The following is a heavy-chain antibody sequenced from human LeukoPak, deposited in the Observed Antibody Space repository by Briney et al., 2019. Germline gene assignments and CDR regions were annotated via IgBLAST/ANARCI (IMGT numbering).Heavy chain of an antibody. Sequence: GGSLRLSCAASGFTFSSYSMNWVRQAPGKGLEWVSSISSSSSYIYYADSVKGRFTISRDNAKNSLYLQMNSPRAEDTAVYYCARVTSGGTGGAFDIWGQGTMVTVSS. V-gene: IGHV3-21*01. J-gene: IGHJ3*02. CDR2: ISSSSSYI. D-gene: IGHD2-15*01. CDR1: GFTFSSYS. CDR3: ARVTSGGTGGAFDI.